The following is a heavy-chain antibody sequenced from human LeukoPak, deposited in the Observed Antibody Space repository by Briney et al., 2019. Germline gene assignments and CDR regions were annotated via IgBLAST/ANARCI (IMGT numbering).Heavy chain of an antibody. CDR2: IYYSGST. D-gene: IGHD6-19*01. J-gene: IGHJ4*02. CDR1: GGSISSYY. V-gene: IGHV4-59*01. CDR3: ARGSYSSGWSWRYYFDY. Sequence: SKTLSLTCTVSGGSISSYYWSWIRQPPGKGLEWIGYIYYSGSTNYNPSLKSRVTISVDTSKNQFSLKLSSVTAADTAVYYCARGSYSSGWSWRYYFDYWGQGTLDTVSS.